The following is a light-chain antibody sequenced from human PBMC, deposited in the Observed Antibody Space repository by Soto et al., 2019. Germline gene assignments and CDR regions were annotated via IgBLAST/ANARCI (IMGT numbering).Light chain of an antibody. Sequence: DIQMTQSPSTLSASVGDRVTITCRASQSVSTWLAWYQQKPGKAPQVLISMASTLESGVPSRFSGSGSGTEFSLTISSLQPDDFATYYCQQYNSHSPWTFGQGTKVEMK. CDR1: QSVSTW. V-gene: IGKV1-5*03. J-gene: IGKJ1*01. CDR3: QQYNSHSPWT. CDR2: MAS.